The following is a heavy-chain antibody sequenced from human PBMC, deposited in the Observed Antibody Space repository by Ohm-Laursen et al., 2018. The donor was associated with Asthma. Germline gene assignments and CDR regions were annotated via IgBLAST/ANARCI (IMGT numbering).Heavy chain of an antibody. V-gene: IGHV3-15*01. Sequence: SLRLSCVASGFTFSNAWMSWVRQAPGKGLEWVGRIKSKTDGGTTDYAAPVKGRFTISRDDSKNTLYLQMNSLKTEDTAVYYCTKDRGFIVGATRRVYWGQGTLVTVSS. CDR3: TKDRGFIVGATRRVY. J-gene: IGHJ4*02. D-gene: IGHD1-26*01. CDR1: GFTFSNAW. CDR2: IKSKTDGGTT.